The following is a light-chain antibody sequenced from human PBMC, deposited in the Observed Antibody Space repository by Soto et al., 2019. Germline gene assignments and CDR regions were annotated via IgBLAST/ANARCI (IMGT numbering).Light chain of an antibody. CDR1: QGIGND. CDR3: LQDHKYPRT. V-gene: IGKV1-6*02. CDR2: AAA. J-gene: IGKJ4*01. Sequence: AIQMAQSPSSLSASVGDRVTITCRASQGIGNDVGWFQQKPGKAPKLLIYAAATLQSGVPSRFSGSRSGTYFTLTISSLQPEYFATYYCLQDHKYPRTFGGGTKVEIK.